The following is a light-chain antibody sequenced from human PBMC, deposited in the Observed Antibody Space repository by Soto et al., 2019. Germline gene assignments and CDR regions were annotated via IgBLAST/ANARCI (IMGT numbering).Light chain of an antibody. CDR3: SLYAGSSTSLYV. CDR2: EAS. J-gene: IGLJ1*01. Sequence: QSALTQPPSVSGSPGQSVTISCTGTSTDFVSYNRVSWYQQPPGTAPKLIIYEASNRPSGVPDRFSGSKSGNTASLTISGLQAADEADYYCSLYAGSSTSLYVFGTGTKVTVL. V-gene: IGLV2-18*01. CDR1: STDFVSYNR.